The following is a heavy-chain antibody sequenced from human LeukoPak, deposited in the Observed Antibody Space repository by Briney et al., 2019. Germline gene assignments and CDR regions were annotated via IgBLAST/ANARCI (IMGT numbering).Heavy chain of an antibody. J-gene: IGHJ5*02. Sequence: SETLSLTCAVYVGSFSGYYWTWVRQPPGKGLEWIGEINHSGSINYPPSLKSRVTISVDTSKNQFSLKLSSVTAADTAVYYCARVHYYDRSWWFDPWGRGTLVTVSS. CDR1: VGSFSGYY. CDR3: ARVHYYDRSWWFDP. CDR2: INHSGSI. D-gene: IGHD3-22*01. V-gene: IGHV4-34*01.